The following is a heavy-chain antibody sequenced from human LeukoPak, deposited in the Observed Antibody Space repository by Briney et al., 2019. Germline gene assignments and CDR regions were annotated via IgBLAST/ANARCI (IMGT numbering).Heavy chain of an antibody. CDR1: GFTFRSYS. V-gene: IGHV3-21*01. CDR3: VRSYYGMDV. CDR2: ISTSSSHI. J-gene: IGHJ6*02. Sequence: PGGSLILSCAASGFTFRSYSMNWVRQGPGMGLEWVSSISTSSSHIYYADSVEGRFTISRDNAKNSLYLQMNSLRAEDTAVYYCVRSYYGMDVWGQGTTVSVSS.